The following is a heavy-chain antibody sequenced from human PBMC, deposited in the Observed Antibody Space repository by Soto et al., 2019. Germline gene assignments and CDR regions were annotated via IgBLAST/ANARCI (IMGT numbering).Heavy chain of an antibody. Sequence: PGGSLRLSCAASGFTFSNAWMSWVRQAPGKGLEWVGRIKSKTDGGTTDYAAPVKGRFTISRDDSKNTLYLQMNSLKTEDTAVYYCARALGDCSGGSCYSPISCWGQGTLVTVSS. CDR2: IKSKTDGGTT. J-gene: IGHJ4*02. D-gene: IGHD2-15*01. V-gene: IGHV3-15*01. CDR1: GFTFSNAW. CDR3: ARALGDCSGGSCYSPISC.